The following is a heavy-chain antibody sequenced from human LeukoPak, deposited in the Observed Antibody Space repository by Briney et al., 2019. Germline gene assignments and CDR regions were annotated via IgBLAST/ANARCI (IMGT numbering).Heavy chain of an antibody. V-gene: IGHV1-46*01. CDR1: GYTFTSYY. CDR2: INPSGGST. D-gene: IGHD2-8*01. Sequence: GASVKVSCKASGYTFTSYYMHWVRQAPGQGLGWMGIINPSGGSTSYAQKFQGRVTMTRDTSTSTVYMELSSLRSEDTAVYYCARAHIVLMVYAIPSPYYGMDVWGQGTTVTVSS. J-gene: IGHJ6*02. CDR3: ARAHIVLMVYAIPSPYYGMDV.